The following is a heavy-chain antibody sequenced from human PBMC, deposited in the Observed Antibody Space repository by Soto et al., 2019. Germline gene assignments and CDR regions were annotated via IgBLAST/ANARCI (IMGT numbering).Heavy chain of an antibody. CDR1: GFTFSSYW. CDR3: ARDPNIVLVPAALRSYYYYYGMDV. CDR2: IKQDGSEK. D-gene: IGHD2-2*01. V-gene: IGHV3-7*01. J-gene: IGHJ6*02. Sequence: GGSLRLSCAASGFTFSSYWRSWVRQAPGKGLEWVANIKQDGSEKYYVDSVKGRFTISRDNAKNSLYLQMNSLRAEDTAVYYCARDPNIVLVPAALRSYYYYYGMDVWGQGTTVTVSS.